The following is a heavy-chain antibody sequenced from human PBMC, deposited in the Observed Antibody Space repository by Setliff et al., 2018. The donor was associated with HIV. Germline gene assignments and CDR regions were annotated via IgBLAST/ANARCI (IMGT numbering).Heavy chain of an antibody. CDR1: GGSLSSTSYY. D-gene: IGHD1-26*01. J-gene: IGHJ4*02. Sequence: LSLTCTVSGGSLSSTSYYWGWIRQPPGKGLEWIGSIYYSGITYYNPSLSSRVTMSVDTSKNQFSLELISVTAADTAVYYCAGGPGTTSIDYWAQGTLVTVSS. V-gene: IGHV4-39*01. CDR2: IYYSGIT. CDR3: AGGPGTTSIDY.